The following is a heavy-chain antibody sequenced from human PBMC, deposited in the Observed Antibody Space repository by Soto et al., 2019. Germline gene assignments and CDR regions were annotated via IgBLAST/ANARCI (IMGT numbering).Heavy chain of an antibody. J-gene: IGHJ6*02. CDR1: GGTFSSYA. CDR3: AIVRITMVRGANYGMDV. V-gene: IGHV1-69*13. CDR2: IIPIFGTA. D-gene: IGHD3-10*01. Sequence: GASVKVSCKASGGTFSSYAISWVRQAPGQGLEWMGGIIPIFGTANYAQKFQGRVTITADESTSTAYMELSSLRSEDTAVYYCAIVRITMVRGANYGMDVWGQGTTVTVSS.